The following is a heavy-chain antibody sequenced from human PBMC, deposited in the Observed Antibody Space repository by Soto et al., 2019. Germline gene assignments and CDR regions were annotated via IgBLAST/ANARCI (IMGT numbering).Heavy chain of an antibody. V-gene: IGHV1-69*13. J-gene: IGHJ4*02. D-gene: IGHD4-17*01. CDR2: IIPIFGTA. Sequence: ASVKVSCKASGGTFSSYAISWVRQAPGQGLEWMGGIIPIFGTANYAQKFQGRVTITADESTSTAYMELSSLRSEDTAVYYCARGGGADYGDSLGYWGQGTLVTVSS. CDR1: GGTFSSYA. CDR3: ARGGGADYGDSLGY.